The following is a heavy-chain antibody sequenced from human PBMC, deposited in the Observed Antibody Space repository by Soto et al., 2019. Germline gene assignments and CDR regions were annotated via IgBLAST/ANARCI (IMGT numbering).Heavy chain of an antibody. CDR3: ATLLGEADYYASSGPWDYSYGMDV. D-gene: IGHD3-22*01. Sequence: PSETLSLTCAVSGYSISSGYYWGWIRQPPGKGLEGIVRIYHSGSTYYNPSLKSRVTISVDTSKNQFSPKLSSVTDVDTAVYYCATLLGEADYYASSGPWDYSYGMDVWGQGTTVTVTS. CDR2: IYHSGST. V-gene: IGHV4-38-2*01. CDR1: GYSISSGYY. J-gene: IGHJ6*02.